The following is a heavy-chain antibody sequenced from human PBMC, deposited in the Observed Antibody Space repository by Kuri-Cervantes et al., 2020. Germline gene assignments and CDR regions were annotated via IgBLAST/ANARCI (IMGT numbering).Heavy chain of an antibody. Sequence: GGSLRLSCTASGLTFTNHAMNWVRQTAGKGLEWVSAISGSSGSIYYADSVKGRFTVSRDNSRNTVSLQMNSLRADDTAKYYCAKRASGSGDYGAIEAWGQGTLVTVSS. CDR3: AKRASGSGDYGAIEA. CDR1: GLTFTNHA. D-gene: IGHD3-10*01. CDR2: ISGSSGSI. J-gene: IGHJ5*02. V-gene: IGHV3-23*01.